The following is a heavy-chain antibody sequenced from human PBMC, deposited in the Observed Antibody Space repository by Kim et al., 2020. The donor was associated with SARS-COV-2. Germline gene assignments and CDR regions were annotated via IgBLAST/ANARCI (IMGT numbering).Heavy chain of an antibody. CDR3: ARDLLGAFDI. J-gene: IGHJ3*02. Sequence: KTNDAQKLQGRVTMTTDTSTSTAYMELRSLRSDDTAVYYCARDLLGAFDIWGQGTMVTVSS. D-gene: IGHD3-16*01. CDR2: KT. V-gene: IGHV1-18*01.